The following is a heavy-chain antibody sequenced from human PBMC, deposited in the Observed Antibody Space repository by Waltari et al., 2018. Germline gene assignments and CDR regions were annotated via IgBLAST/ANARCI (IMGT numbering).Heavy chain of an antibody. Sequence: QLQLQESGPGLVKPSETLSLTCTVSGGSISSSSYYWGWIRQPPGKGLEGLGRIDYSCVNCYITSVRGACTISVEPSKYQFALNLSSVTAADTALYYCAGYPGYYEVWSGCYNQTYYYYYYMDDWGKGTTVTVAS. CDR2: IDYSCVN. V-gene: IGHV4-39*01. CDR3: AGYPGYYEVWSGCYNQTYYYYYYMDD. D-gene: IGHD3-3*01. CDR1: GGSISSSSYY. J-gene: IGHJ6*03.